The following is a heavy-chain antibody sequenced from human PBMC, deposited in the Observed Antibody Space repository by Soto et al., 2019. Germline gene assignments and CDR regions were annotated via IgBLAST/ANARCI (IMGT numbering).Heavy chain of an antibody. Sequence: SETLCLTCTVAWGSISISRCHWVWIRQPPGKGREWGASIKYSGTTFYNPFLKSRVTLSVEKSKNQFAMKLCSVTAAETAVYYCARHGITGSYYDAFDIWGQGTMVTVSS. CDR2: IKYSGTT. D-gene: IGHD1-26*01. J-gene: IGHJ3*02. CDR3: ARHGITGSYYDAFDI. V-gene: IGHV4-39*01. CDR1: WGSISISRCH.